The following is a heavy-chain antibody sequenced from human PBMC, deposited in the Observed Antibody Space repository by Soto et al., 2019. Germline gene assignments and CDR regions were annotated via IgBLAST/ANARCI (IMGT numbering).Heavy chain of an antibody. Sequence: GGSLRLSCAASGFTFSGYWMSWVRQAPGKGLEWVANIKQDGSEKYYVDSVKGRFTISRDNAKNSLYLQMNSLRAEDTAAYYCARSKPPGTAMAPFDDWGQGTRVTVSS. J-gene: IGHJ4*02. V-gene: IGHV3-7*05. CDR3: ARSKPPGTAMAPFDD. CDR1: GFTFSGYW. CDR2: IKQDGSEK. D-gene: IGHD5-18*01.